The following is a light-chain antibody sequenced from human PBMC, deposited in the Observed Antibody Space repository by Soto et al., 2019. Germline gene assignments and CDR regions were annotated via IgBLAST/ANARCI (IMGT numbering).Light chain of an antibody. CDR1: QGIRND. Sequence: AIQMTQSPSSLSASVGDRVTISCRASQGIRNDLGWYQQKPGKAPKLLIYAASSLQSGVPSRFSGSRSGTDFTLTISSLQPEDFATYYCLQDYNYPRTFGQGTKVEIK. V-gene: IGKV1-6*01. CDR3: LQDYNYPRT. J-gene: IGKJ1*01. CDR2: AAS.